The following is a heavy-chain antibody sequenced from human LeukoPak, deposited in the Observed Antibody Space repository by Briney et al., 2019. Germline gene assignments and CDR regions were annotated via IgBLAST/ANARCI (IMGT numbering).Heavy chain of an antibody. J-gene: IGHJ3*02. CDR1: GFTFSSYA. CDR2: ISGSGGST. CDR3: AKDSQPDYYYGSGSDAFDI. D-gene: IGHD3-10*01. Sequence: GGSMRLSCAASGFTFSSYAMSWVRQAPGKGLGWVSAISGSGGSTYYADSVKGRFTISRDNSKNTLYLQMNSLRAEDTAVYYCAKDSQPDYYYGSGSDAFDIWGQGTMVTVSS. V-gene: IGHV3-23*01.